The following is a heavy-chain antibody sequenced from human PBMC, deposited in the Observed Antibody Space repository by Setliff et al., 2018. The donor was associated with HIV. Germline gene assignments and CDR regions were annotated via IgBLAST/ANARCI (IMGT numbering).Heavy chain of an antibody. Sequence: PSETLSLTCTVSGGSISSGTYYWSWIRQHPGKGLEWIGYIYYSGSTYYNPSLKSRVTISVDTSRNQFSLKLSSVTAADTAVYYCARDRYYYDSSGYGRWFDPWGQGTLVTVSS. J-gene: IGHJ5*02. CDR1: GGSISSGTYY. CDR2: IYYSGST. CDR3: ARDRYYYDSSGYGRWFDP. D-gene: IGHD3-22*01. V-gene: IGHV4-31*03.